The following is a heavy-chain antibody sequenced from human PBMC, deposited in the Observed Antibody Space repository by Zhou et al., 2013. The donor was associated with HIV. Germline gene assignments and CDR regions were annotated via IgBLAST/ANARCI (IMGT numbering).Heavy chain of an antibody. CDR2: VNSDNGSP. J-gene: IGHJ4*02. CDR3: ARWSGSGPFDY. V-gene: IGHV1-18*01. Sequence: QVQLVQSGTELKRPGASVKVSCKTSGFSFGTYGIHWVRQAPGQGLEWMGWVNSDNGSPKYAQKFQGTVTMTTDASTRTAYMEMRSLRSDDTAIYYCARWSGSGPFDYWGQGTLVTVSS. D-gene: IGHD3-3*01. CDR1: GFSFGTYG.